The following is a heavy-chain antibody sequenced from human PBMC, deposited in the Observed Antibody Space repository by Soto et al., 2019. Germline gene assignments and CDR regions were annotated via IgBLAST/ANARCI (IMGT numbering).Heavy chain of an antibody. V-gene: IGHV3-30-3*01. Sequence: SLRLSCAASGFTFSSYAMHWVRQAPGKGLEWVAVISYDGSNKYYADSVKGRFTISRDNSKNTLYLQMNSLRAEDTAVYYCERGPRYCSSTSCSPVYYYYGMDVWGQGTTVTVSS. CDR3: ERGPRYCSSTSCSPVYYYYGMDV. CDR2: ISYDGSNK. CDR1: GFTFSSYA. J-gene: IGHJ6*02. D-gene: IGHD2-2*01.